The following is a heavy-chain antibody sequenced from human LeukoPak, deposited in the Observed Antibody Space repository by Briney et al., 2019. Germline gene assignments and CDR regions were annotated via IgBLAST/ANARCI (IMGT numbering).Heavy chain of an antibody. Sequence: SSETLSLTCTVSGGSISSSSYYWGWIRQPPGKGLEWIGSIYYSGSTYYNPSLKSRVTISVDTSKNQFSLKLSSVTAADTAVYYCARHLGVVVPAAPDGWGQGTLVTVSS. V-gene: IGHV4-39*01. J-gene: IGHJ4*02. D-gene: IGHD2-2*01. CDR3: ARHLGVVVPAAPDG. CDR2: IYYSGST. CDR1: GGSISSSSYY.